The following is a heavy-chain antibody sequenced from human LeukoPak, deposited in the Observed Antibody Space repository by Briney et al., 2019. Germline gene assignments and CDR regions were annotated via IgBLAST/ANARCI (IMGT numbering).Heavy chain of an antibody. CDR1: GYTFTSYG. Sequence: ASVKVSCKASGYTFTSYGISWVRQAPGQGLEWMGWISAYNGNTNYAQKLQGRVTMITDTSTSTAYMELRSLRSDDTAVYYCARDSRDRFGDFGVVIIGVEDYYYYGMDVWGQGTTVTVSS. V-gene: IGHV1-18*01. J-gene: IGHJ6*02. CDR2: ISAYNGNT. D-gene: IGHD3-3*01. CDR3: ARDSRDRFGDFGVVIIGVEDYYYYGMDV.